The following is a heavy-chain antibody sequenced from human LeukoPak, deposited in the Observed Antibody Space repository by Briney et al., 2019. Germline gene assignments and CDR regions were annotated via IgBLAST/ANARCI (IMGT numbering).Heavy chain of an antibody. Sequence: PSETLSLTCTVSGASISSSSYYWSWIRQPPGKGLEWIGYIYYSGSTNYNPSLKSRVTISVDTSKNQFSLKLSSVTAADTAVYYCARGRLYDFWSGYYKGHYYYGMDVWGQGTTVTVSS. V-gene: IGHV4-61*01. CDR1: GASISSSSYY. CDR2: IYYSGST. CDR3: ARGRLYDFWSGYYKGHYYYGMDV. J-gene: IGHJ6*02. D-gene: IGHD3-3*01.